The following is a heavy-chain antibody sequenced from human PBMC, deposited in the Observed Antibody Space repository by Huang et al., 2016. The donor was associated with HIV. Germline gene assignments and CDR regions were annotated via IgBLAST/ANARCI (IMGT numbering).Heavy chain of an antibody. Sequence: EVQLVESGGGLVQPGGSLRLSCVASGFTFNDYSMHWVRQAQGNGLEWVSYISMNRRAVYYADSAKGRFTISRDNAKNSLSLQINSLRAEDTAVYYCARGYIPPADYWGQGTLVTVSS. V-gene: IGHV3-48*01. CDR3: ARGYIPPADY. CDR2: ISMNRRAV. D-gene: IGHD1-20*01. CDR1: GFTFNDYS. J-gene: IGHJ4*02.